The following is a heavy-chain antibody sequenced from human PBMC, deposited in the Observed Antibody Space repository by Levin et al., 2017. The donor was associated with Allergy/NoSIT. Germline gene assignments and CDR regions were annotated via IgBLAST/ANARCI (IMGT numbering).Heavy chain of an antibody. J-gene: IGHJ4*02. CDR1: GGSISSYY. CDR2: IYYSGST. V-gene: IGHV4-59*01. Sequence: GSLRLSCTVSGGSISSYYWSWIRQPPGKGLEWIGYIYYSGSTNYNPSLKSRVTISVDTSKNQFSLKVTSVTAADTAVYYCARGGGFGDPFDYWGQGTLVTVSS. D-gene: IGHD3-16*01. CDR3: ARGGGFGDPFDY.